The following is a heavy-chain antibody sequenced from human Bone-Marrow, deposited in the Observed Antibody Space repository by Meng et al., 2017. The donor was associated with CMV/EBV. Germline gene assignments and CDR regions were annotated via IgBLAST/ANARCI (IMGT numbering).Heavy chain of an antibody. J-gene: IGHJ6*02. V-gene: IGHV3-20*04. D-gene: IGHD2-2*01. CDR2: INWNGGST. Sequence: GESLKISCAASGFTFSSYGMHWVRQAPEKGLEWVSGINWNGGSTGYADSVKGRFTISRDNAKNSLYLQMNSLRAEDTALYYCARRVVPAADDYYGMDVWGQGTTVTVSS. CDR1: GFTFSSYG. CDR3: ARRVVPAADDYYGMDV.